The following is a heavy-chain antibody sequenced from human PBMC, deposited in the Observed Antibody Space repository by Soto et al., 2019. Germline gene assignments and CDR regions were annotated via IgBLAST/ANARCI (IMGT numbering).Heavy chain of an antibody. J-gene: IGHJ4*02. Sequence: ASVKVSCKASGYSFTHHHMHWVRQAPGQGLEGMGENDLDNDNRAYAQKLQGRVTTTRDTSNTTSYMELSGLRSDDTAVYYCALEPTGTGDFDYWGQGTLVTVSS. V-gene: IGHV1-2*02. CDR1: GYSFTHHH. CDR3: ALEPTGTGDFDY. D-gene: IGHD2-8*02. CDR2: NDLDNDNR.